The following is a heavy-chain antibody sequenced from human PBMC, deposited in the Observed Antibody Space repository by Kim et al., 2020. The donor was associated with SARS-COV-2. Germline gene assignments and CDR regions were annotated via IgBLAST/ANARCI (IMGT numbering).Heavy chain of an antibody. J-gene: IGHJ4*02. CDR2: ISSSSSYI. D-gene: IGHD2-2*01. CDR3: ARDASPVVVPATHDY. Sequence: GGSLRLSCAASGFTFSSYSMNWVRQAPGKGLEWVSSISSSSSYIYYADSVKGRFTISRDNAKNSLYLQMNSLRAEDTAVYYCARDASPVVVPATHDYWGQGTLVTVSS. V-gene: IGHV3-21*01. CDR1: GFTFSSYS.